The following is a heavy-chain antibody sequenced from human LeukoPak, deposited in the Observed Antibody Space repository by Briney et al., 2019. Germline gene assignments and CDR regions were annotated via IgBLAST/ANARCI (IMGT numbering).Heavy chain of an antibody. V-gene: IGHV3-30*18. Sequence: PGGSLRLSCAASGFTFSSYGMHWVRQAPGKGLEWVAVISYDGSNKYYADSVKGRFTISRDNSKNTLYLQMNSLRAEDTAVYYCAKLPTVVTSTFDYWGQGTLVTVSS. D-gene: IGHD4-23*01. CDR2: ISYDGSNK. CDR1: GFTFSSYG. J-gene: IGHJ4*02. CDR3: AKLPTVVTSTFDY.